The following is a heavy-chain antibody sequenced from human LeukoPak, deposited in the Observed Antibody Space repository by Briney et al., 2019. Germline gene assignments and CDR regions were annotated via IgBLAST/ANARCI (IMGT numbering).Heavy chain of an antibody. J-gene: IGHJ4*02. D-gene: IGHD6-13*01. CDR1: GFTFSSYE. CDR2: ISSSGSTI. Sequence: GGSLRLSCAASGFTFSSYEMNWVRQAPGKGLEWVSYISSSGSTIYYADSVKGRFTISRDNAKNSLYLQMNSLKIEDTAVYYCTSQQQLLTYFDSWGQGTLVTVSS. CDR3: TSQQQLLTYFDS. V-gene: IGHV3-48*03.